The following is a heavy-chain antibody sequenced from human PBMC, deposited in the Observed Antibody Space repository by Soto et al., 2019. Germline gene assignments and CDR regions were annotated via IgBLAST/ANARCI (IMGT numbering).Heavy chain of an antibody. D-gene: IGHD6-13*01. Sequence: GGSLRLSCAASGFTFSSYGMHWVRQAPGKGLEWVAVISYDGSNKYYADSVKGRFTISRDNSKNTLYLQMNSLRAEDTAVYYCAKPYSSSWYRRADNYYFDYWGQGTLVTVSS. CDR1: GFTFSSYG. CDR3: AKPYSSSWYRRADNYYFDY. J-gene: IGHJ4*02. V-gene: IGHV3-30*18. CDR2: ISYDGSNK.